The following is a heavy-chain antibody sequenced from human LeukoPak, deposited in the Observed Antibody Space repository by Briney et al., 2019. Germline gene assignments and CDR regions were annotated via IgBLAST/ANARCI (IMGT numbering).Heavy chain of an antibody. J-gene: IGHJ4*02. CDR3: ARVRTPKRGYSYGPEGGITFDY. Sequence: ASVKVSCKASGYTFTSYYMHWVRQAPGQGLEWMGLINPSGDSTSYAQKFQGRVTMTRDTSTSTVYMELSSLRSEDTAVYYCARVRTPKRGYSYGPEGGITFDYWGQGTLVTVSS. V-gene: IGHV1-46*01. CDR1: GYTFTSYY. CDR2: INPSGDST. D-gene: IGHD5-18*01.